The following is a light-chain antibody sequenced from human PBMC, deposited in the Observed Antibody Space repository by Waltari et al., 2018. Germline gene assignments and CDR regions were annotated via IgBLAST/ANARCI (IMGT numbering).Light chain of an antibody. CDR1: ALPKQY. J-gene: IGLJ3*02. V-gene: IGLV3-25*03. CDR3: QSADSSDTYVL. Sequence: SYELTQPPSVSVSPGQTARITCTGDALPKQYVFWYQQKTGQGPVLGRYQDSERPSGIPERFSGSTYGTTGTLTISGVQAEDEADYYCQSADSSDTYVLFGGGTKVTVL. CDR2: QDS.